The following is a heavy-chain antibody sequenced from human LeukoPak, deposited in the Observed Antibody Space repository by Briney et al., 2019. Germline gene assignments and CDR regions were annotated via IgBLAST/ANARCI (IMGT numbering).Heavy chain of an antibody. V-gene: IGHV3-74*01. CDR3: ARDAVDTANAV. CDR1: GFTFSIYS. D-gene: IGHD5-18*01. J-gene: IGHJ6*02. Sequence: GGSLRLSCAASGFTFSIYSMNWVRQAPGKGLVWVSHINSDGSITSYADSVKGRFTISRDNAKNTLYLQMNSLRAEDTAVYYCARDAVDTANAVWGQGTTVTVSS. CDR2: INSDGSIT.